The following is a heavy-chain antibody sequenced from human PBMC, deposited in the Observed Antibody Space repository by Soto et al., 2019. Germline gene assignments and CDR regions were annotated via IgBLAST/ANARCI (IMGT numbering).Heavy chain of an antibody. CDR2: IYNGGST. CDR3: ARHHHTTGVPVVY. V-gene: IGHV4-59*01. D-gene: IGHD4-17*01. Sequence: SETLSLPCTVSGGSISSYYWNWIRQPPGKGLEWIGHIYNGGSTTYNPSLKSRVTISVDTSKNQFSLKLTSVTAADTAIYYCARHHHTTGVPVVYWGHGTLVTVSS. J-gene: IGHJ4*01. CDR1: GGSISSYY.